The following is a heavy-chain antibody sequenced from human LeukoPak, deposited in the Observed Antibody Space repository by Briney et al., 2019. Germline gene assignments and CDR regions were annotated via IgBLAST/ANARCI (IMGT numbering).Heavy chain of an antibody. D-gene: IGHD1-26*01. CDR3: TRVGPSTVVDY. CDR2: IRRKPQSYAT. V-gene: IGHV3-73*01. Sequence: GESLKLSCAASGFTFSDSAIHWVRQASGKGLEWVGSIRRKPQSYATAYDESLKGRFTLSRDDSKNTAYLQMSSLKIEDTAVYYCTRVGPSTVVDYWGQGTQVTVSS. CDR1: GFTFSDSA. J-gene: IGHJ4*02.